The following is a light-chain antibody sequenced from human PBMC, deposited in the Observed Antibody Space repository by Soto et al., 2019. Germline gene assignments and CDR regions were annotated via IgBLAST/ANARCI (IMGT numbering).Light chain of an antibody. V-gene: IGLV2-14*03. J-gene: IGLJ1*01. Sequence: QSVLTQPASVSGSPGQSITISCTGSSNDVGGYNYVSWYQQHPGQAPKLIIYDVSDRHSGVSPRFSGSKSGNTASLTISGLQVEDEADYFCTSYTSTIPYVFGSGTKVTVL. CDR1: SNDVGGYNY. CDR3: TSYTSTIPYV. CDR2: DVS.